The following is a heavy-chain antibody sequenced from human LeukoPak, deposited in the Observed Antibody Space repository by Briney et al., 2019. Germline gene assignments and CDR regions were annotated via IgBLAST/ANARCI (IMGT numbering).Heavy chain of an antibody. J-gene: IGHJ4*02. V-gene: IGHV1-18*01. D-gene: IGHD4-17*01. CDR1: CYTFTNHG. Sequence: ASVKVSCKASCYTFTNHGYNWVRQGPGQGPGLMGWISAYTGNTNYAQKLQDRVTMTTDTSTTTAYMELRSLRSDDTAVYYCARFSGYGDYGFDYWGQGTLVTVSS. CDR3: ARFSGYGDYGFDY. CDR2: ISAYTGNT.